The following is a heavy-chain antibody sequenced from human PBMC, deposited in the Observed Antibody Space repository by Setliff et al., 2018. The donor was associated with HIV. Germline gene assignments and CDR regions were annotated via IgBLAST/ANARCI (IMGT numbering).Heavy chain of an antibody. J-gene: IGHJ3*02. CDR2: IYYSGSA. V-gene: IGHV4-39*01. Sequence: PSETLSLTCTVSGGSISSNIYFWGWIRQPPGKGLEWIGSIYYSGSAYYNPSLKSRVTISVDTSKNQFSLNLTSVTAADTAVYYCARSKTFYDFWGGYYTHGAFKIWGLGTMVTVSS. CDR1: GGSISSNIYF. CDR3: ARSKTFYDFWGGYYTHGAFKI. D-gene: IGHD3-3*01.